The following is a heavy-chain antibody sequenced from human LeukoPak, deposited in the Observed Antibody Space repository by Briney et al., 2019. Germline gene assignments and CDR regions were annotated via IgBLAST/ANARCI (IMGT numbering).Heavy chain of an antibody. J-gene: IGHJ4*02. CDR3: AKAAAAPGFDF. CDR2: ISSGSSYI. D-gene: IGHD6-13*01. Sequence: GGSLRLSCAASGFTFGDYSMTWIRQAPGKGLEWVSYISSGSSYIDYADSVKGRFTISRDNAKTSLYLQMNSLRAEDTALYYCAKAAAAPGFDFWGQGTLVTVSS. V-gene: IGHV3-11*03. CDR1: GFTFGDYS.